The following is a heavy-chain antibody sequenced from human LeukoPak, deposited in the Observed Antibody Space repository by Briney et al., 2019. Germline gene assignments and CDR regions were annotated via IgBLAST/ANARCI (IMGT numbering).Heavy chain of an antibody. Sequence: SETLSLTCTVSGGSISSSSYYWGWIRQPPGKGLEWIGSIYYSGSTYYNPSLKSRVTISVDTSKNQFSLKLSPVTAADTAVYYCASFYDSSGYLPQSYYYYYYMDVWGKGTTVTVSS. D-gene: IGHD3-22*01. CDR1: GGSISSSSYY. CDR2: IYYSGST. V-gene: IGHV4-39*07. J-gene: IGHJ6*03. CDR3: ASFYDSSGYLPQSYYYYYYMDV.